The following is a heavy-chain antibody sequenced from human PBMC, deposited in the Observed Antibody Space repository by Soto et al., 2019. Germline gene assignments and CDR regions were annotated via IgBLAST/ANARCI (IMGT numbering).Heavy chain of an antibody. D-gene: IGHD3-16*01. Sequence: ASVKVSCTASGYTFTSYYMHWVRQAPGQGLGWMGIINPSGGSTSYAQKFQGRVTMTRDTSTSTVYMELSSLRSEDTAVYYCARVRASDAFDIWGQGTMVTVSS. CDR3: ARVRASDAFDI. J-gene: IGHJ3*02. CDR2: INPSGGST. CDR1: GYTFTSYY. V-gene: IGHV1-46*01.